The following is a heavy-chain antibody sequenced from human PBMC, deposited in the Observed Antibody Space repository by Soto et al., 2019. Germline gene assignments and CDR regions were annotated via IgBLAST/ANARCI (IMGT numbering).Heavy chain of an antibody. V-gene: IGHV4-34*01. CDR3: AREGGNYYGSGMNYYYYYGMDV. CDR1: GGSFSGYY. CDR2: INHSGST. Sequence: PSETLSLTCAVYGGSFSGYYWSWIRQPPGKGLEWIGEINHSGSTNYNPSLKSRVTISVDTSKNQFSLKLSSVTAADTAVYYCAREGGNYYGSGMNYYYYYGMDVWGQGTTVTVSS. J-gene: IGHJ6*02. D-gene: IGHD3-10*01.